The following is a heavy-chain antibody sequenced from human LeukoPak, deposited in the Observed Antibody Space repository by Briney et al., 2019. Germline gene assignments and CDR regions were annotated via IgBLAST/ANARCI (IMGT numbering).Heavy chain of an antibody. J-gene: IGHJ4*02. Sequence: ASVKVSCKASGYTFTTYGINWVRQAPGQGLEWMGWISTYNGNTNYDQKFHGRVTMTTDTSTSTAYMELRSLTSDDTAVYYCAKDRGYSGSPGDWSQGTLVTVSS. CDR2: ISTYNGNT. D-gene: IGHD1-26*01. CDR3: AKDRGYSGSPGD. V-gene: IGHV1-18*01. CDR1: GYTFTTYG.